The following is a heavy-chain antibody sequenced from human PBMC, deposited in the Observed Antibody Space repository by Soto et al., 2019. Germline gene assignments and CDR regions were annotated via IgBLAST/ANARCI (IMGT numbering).Heavy chain of an antibody. J-gene: IGHJ6*02. CDR2: ISYDGSNK. CDR3: ARDPAAAGLIYYYYGMDV. CDR1: GFTFSSYA. Sequence: PGGSLRLSCAASGFTFSSYAMHWVRQAPGKGLEWVAVISYDGSNKYYADSVKGRFTISRDNSKNTLYLQMNSLRAEDTAVYYCARDPAAAGLIYYYYGMDVWGQGTAVTVSS. V-gene: IGHV3-30-3*01. D-gene: IGHD6-13*01.